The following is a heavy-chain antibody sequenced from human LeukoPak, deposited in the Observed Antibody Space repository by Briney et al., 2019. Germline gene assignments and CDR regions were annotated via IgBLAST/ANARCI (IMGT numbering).Heavy chain of an antibody. V-gene: IGHV1-2*02. D-gene: IGHD5-24*01. CDR3: ARDLSGYSHNWFDP. CDR2: INPNSGGT. Sequence: ASVKVSCKASGYTFTGYYMHWVRQAPGQGLEWMGWINPNSGGTNYAQKFQGRVTMTRDTSTSTAYMELRSLRSDDTAVYYCARDLSGYSHNWFDPWGQGTLVTVSS. J-gene: IGHJ5*02. CDR1: GYTFTGYY.